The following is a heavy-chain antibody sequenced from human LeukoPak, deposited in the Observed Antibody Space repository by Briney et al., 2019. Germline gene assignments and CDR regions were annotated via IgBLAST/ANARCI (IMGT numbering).Heavy chain of an antibody. J-gene: IGHJ5*02. CDR2: INHSGST. CDR3: ARARMYYYGSGSPPSTRWFDP. Sequence: SETLSLTCAVYGGSFSGYYWSWIRQPPGKGLEWIGEINHSGSTNYNPSLKSRVTISVDTSKNQFSLKLSSVTAADTAVYYCARARMYYYGSGSPPSTRWFDPWGQGTLVTVSS. V-gene: IGHV4-34*01. D-gene: IGHD3-10*01. CDR1: GGSFSGYY.